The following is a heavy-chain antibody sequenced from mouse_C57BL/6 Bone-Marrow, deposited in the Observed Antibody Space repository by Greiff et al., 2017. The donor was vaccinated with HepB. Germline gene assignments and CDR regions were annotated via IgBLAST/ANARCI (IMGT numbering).Heavy chain of an antibody. V-gene: IGHV5-6*02. CDR2: ISSGGSYT. Sequence: EVKLVESGGDLVKPGGSLKLSCAASGFTFSSYGMSWVRQTPDKRLEWVATISSGGSYTYYPDSVKGRFTISRDNAKNTLYLQMSSLKSEDTAMYYCARRGPRYFDYWGQGTTLTVSS. CDR1: GFTFSSYG. CDR3: ARRGPRYFDY. J-gene: IGHJ2*01.